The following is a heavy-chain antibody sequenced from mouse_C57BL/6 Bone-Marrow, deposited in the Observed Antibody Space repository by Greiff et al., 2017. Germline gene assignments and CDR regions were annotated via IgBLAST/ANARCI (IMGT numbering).Heavy chain of an antibody. Sequence: EVQLQQSGAELVRPGASVKLSCTASGFNIKDDYMHWVKQRPEQGLEWIGWIDPENGDTEYASQFQGKATITADTSSNTAYLQLSSLTSEDTAVYYWTALGFAYWGQGTLVTVSA. J-gene: IGHJ3*01. CDR1: GFNIKDDY. CDR3: TALGFAY. V-gene: IGHV14-4*01. CDR2: IDPENGDT.